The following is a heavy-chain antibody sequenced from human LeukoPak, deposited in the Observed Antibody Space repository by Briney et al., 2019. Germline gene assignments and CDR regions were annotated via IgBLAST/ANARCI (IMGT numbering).Heavy chain of an antibody. D-gene: IGHD6-19*01. CDR1: GYTFTSYD. Sequence: GASVKVSCKASGYTFTSYDINWVRQATGQGLEWMGWMNPNSDNTGYAQKFQGRVTMTRNTSISTAYMELSSLRSEDTAVYYCVSPSGSGWYSDAFDIWGQGTMVTVSS. J-gene: IGHJ3*02. CDR2: MNPNSDNT. V-gene: IGHV1-8*01. CDR3: VSPSGSGWYSDAFDI.